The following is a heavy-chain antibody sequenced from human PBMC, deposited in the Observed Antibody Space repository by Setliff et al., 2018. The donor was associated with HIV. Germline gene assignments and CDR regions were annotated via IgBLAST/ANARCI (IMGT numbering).Heavy chain of an antibody. D-gene: IGHD2-21*01. Sequence: PGESLKISCAAYGFAFSYNTMHWVRQAPGKGLEYVSGITGNGGSIFYADAVRGRFTISRDNSGDMLFLQMASLRPEDMAVYYCVRDTPGSDNAFDIWGQGTMVTVSS. CDR1: GFAFSYNT. CDR2: ITGNGGSI. V-gene: IGHV3-64*02. CDR3: VRDTPGSDNAFDI. J-gene: IGHJ3*02.